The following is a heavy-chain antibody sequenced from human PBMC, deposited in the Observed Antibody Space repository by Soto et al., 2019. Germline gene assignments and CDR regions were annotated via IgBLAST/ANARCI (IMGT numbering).Heavy chain of an antibody. J-gene: IGHJ6*02. CDR2: ISGSGTTI. CDR1: GFTFSGYE. D-gene: IGHD3-3*01. CDR3: AREVTVFGVIIPTPMDV. Sequence: GGSQRLSCAASGFTFSGYEMNWVRQAPGKGLEWISYISGSGTTIYYADSVKGRFTISRDNAKKSLYLQMNSLRAEDTAVYYCAREVTVFGVIIPTPMDVWGQGTTVTVSS. V-gene: IGHV3-48*03.